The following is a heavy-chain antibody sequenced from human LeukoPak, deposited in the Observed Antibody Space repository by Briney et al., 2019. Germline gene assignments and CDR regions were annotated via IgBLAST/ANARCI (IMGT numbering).Heavy chain of an antibody. Sequence: ASVKVSCKASGYTFTSYGISWVRQAPGQGLEWMGWISAYNGNTNYAQKLQGRVTMTTDTSTSTAYMELRSLRSDDTAVYYCTRDHCSSTSCFSTEFDPWGQGTLVTVSS. CDR1: GYTFTSYG. V-gene: IGHV1-18*01. CDR2: ISAYNGNT. D-gene: IGHD2-2*01. CDR3: TRDHCSSTSCFSTEFDP. J-gene: IGHJ5*02.